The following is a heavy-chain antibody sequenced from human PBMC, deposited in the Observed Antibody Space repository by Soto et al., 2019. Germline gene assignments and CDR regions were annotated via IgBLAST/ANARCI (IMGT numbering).Heavy chain of an antibody. CDR1: GGSISGSYYY. CDR2: VFYTGFT. V-gene: IGHV4-39*01. J-gene: IGHJ4*02. CDR3: ATSQKGYNWNYFDH. Sequence: SETLSLTCAVSGGSISGSYYYWAWLRQSPGKGPEWIGSVFYTGFTSYNPSLESRVSVSVDTSKSQFSLKLSAVTAADTAVYYGATSQKGYNWNYFDHWGQGALVTVSS. D-gene: IGHD1-20*01.